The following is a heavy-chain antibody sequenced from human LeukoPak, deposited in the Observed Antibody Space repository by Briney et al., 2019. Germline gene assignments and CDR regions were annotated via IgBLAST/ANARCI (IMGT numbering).Heavy chain of an antibody. Sequence: SETLSLTCTVSGGSTSSGGYSWSWIRQHPGKGLEWIGYIYYSGSTYYNPSLKSRVTISVDTSKNQFSLKLSSVTAADTAVYYCASLLRGYSYGHPLQPFDYWGQGTLVTVSS. V-gene: IGHV4-31*03. CDR1: GGSTSSGGYS. J-gene: IGHJ4*02. CDR3: ASLLRGYSYGHPLQPFDY. D-gene: IGHD5-18*01. CDR2: IYYSGST.